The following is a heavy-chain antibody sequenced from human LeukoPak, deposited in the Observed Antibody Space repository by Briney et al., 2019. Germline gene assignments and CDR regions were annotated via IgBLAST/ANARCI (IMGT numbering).Heavy chain of an antibody. V-gene: IGHV3-74*01. CDR3: ARSSGRSPFDM. D-gene: IGHD6-19*01. CDR1: GFTFSSDW. CDR2: VNSDGGST. Sequence: GGPLELSWEASGFTFSSDWMHWVRQGPGKGLVWVSRVNSDGGSTNYADSVKGRFTISRDNAKNTLYLQMNSLRADDTAVYYCARSSGRSPFDMWGQGTMVTVSS. J-gene: IGHJ3*02.